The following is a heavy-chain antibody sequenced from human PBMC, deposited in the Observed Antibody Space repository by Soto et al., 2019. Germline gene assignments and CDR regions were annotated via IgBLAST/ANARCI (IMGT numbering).Heavy chain of an antibody. J-gene: IGHJ6*03. CDR2: INHSGST. CDR1: GGSFSGYY. D-gene: IGHD2-2*01. Sequence: SETLSLTCAVYGGSFSGYYWSWIRQPPGKGLEWIGEINHSGSTNYNPSLKSRVTISVDTSKNQFSLKLSSVTAADTAVYYCARVHKYCSSTRCQDYYYYMDVWGKGTTVTVSS. CDR3: ARVHKYCSSTRCQDYYYYMDV. V-gene: IGHV4-34*01.